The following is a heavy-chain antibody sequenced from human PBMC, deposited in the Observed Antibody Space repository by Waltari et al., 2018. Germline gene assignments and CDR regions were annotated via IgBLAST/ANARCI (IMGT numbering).Heavy chain of an antibody. Sequence: QVQLVESGGGVVQPGRSLRLSCAASGFTFSSSAMHWVRQAPVKGLEWVAVISYDGSNKYYADSVKGRFTISRDNYKNTLYLQMNSLRAEDTAVYYCARDRGQFVYYFDYWGQGTLVTVSS. CDR3: ARDRGQFVYYFDY. J-gene: IGHJ4*02. V-gene: IGHV3-30-3*01. CDR1: GFTFSSSA. CDR2: ISYDGSNK. D-gene: IGHD3-10*01.